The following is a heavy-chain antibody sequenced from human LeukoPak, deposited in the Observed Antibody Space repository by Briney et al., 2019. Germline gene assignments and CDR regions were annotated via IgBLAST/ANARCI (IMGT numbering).Heavy chain of an antibody. CDR3: AAGLTLAHFDY. V-gene: IGHV3-23*01. J-gene: IGHJ4*02. CDR1: GFTFSSYW. CDR2: ISGSGGST. Sequence: GGSLGLSCAASGFTFSSYWMSWVRQAPGKGLEWVSAISGSGGSTYYADSVKGRFTISRDNSKNTLYLQMNSLRAEDTAVYYCAAGLTLAHFDYWGQGTLVTVSS. D-gene: IGHD3-9*01.